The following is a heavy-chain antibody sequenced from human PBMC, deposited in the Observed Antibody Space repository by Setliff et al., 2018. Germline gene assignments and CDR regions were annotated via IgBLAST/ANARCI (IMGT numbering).Heavy chain of an antibody. Sequence: PGGSLRLSCAASGFTFSSYWMSWVRQAPGKGLEWVANIKQDGSEKYYVDSVKGRFTISRDNAKNSLYLQMNSLRAEDTAVYYCARDRDALRSPDAFDIWGQGTMVTVSS. D-gene: IGHD4-17*01. J-gene: IGHJ3*02. CDR2: IKQDGSEK. CDR3: ARDRDALRSPDAFDI. V-gene: IGHV3-7*01. CDR1: GFTFSSYW.